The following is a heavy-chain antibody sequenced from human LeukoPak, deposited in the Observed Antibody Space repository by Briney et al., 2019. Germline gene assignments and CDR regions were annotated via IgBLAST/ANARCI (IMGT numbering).Heavy chain of an antibody. J-gene: IGHJ6*02. V-gene: IGHV1-18*01. CDR1: GYTFTSYG. Sequence: ASVKVSCKASGYTFTSYGISWVRQAPGQGLEWGGWISAYNGNTNYAQKLQGRVTMTTDTSTSTAYMELRSLRSDDTAVYYCARDWYGSGGSCYSLIYNYYYGMDVWGQGTTVTVSS. CDR2: ISAYNGNT. D-gene: IGHD2-15*01. CDR3: ARDWYGSGGSCYSLIYNYYYGMDV.